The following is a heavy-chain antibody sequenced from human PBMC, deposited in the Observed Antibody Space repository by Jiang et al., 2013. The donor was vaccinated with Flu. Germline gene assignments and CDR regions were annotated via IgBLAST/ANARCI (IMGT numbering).Heavy chain of an antibody. CDR2: ISWNSGSI. D-gene: IGHD3-16*01. J-gene: IGHJ3*02. CDR1: GFAFDDYA. V-gene: IGHV3-9*01. Sequence: RLSCAASGFAFDDYAMHWVRQAPGKGLEWVSGISWNSGSIGYADSVKGRFTISRDNAKNSLYLQMNSLRAEDTALYYCAKDIGGGLVYGNAFDIWGQGTMVTVSS. CDR3: AKDIGGGLVYGNAFDI.